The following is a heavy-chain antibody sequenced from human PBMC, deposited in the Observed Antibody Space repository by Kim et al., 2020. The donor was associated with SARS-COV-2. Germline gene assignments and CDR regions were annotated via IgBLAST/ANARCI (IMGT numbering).Heavy chain of an antibody. CDR2: VPWDSSSI. Sequence: LRLSCAASGFTFDDYAMHWVRQPPGKGLEWVSSVPWDSSSIAYAASVKGRFTISRDTAKNFLYLQMNSLKPEDTALYYCAKGTDSSNWYRFDYWGQGILVTVSS. CDR1: GFTFDDYA. CDR3: AKGTDSSNWYRFDY. D-gene: IGHD6-13*01. V-gene: IGHV3-9*01. J-gene: IGHJ4*02.